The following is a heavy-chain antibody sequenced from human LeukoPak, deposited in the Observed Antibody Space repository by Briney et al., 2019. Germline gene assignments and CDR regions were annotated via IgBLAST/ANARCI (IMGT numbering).Heavy chain of an antibody. CDR3: ARHLTGGFDY. D-gene: IGHD1-20*01. V-gene: IGHV4-59*01. CDR2: RHYTGST. J-gene: IGHJ4*02. CDR1: GDSISGFY. Sequence: PSETLSLTCTVSGDSISGFYWNWIRQSPEKGLEWIGYRHYTGSTNYNPSLKSRVSITVDTSKNQFSLKLSSVTAADTAVYYCARHLTGGFDYWGQGTLVTVSS.